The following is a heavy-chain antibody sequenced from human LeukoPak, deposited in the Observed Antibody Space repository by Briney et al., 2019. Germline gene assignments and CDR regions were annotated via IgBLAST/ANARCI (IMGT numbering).Heavy chain of an antibody. CDR1: GFSFSTYA. CDR3: ARDSPLIVGARLNYYGMDV. CDR2: ISGSGGIT. D-gene: IGHD1-26*01. Sequence: GGSLRLSCAASGFSFSTYAMSWVRQAPGKGLEWVSAISGSGGITYYADSVKGRFTISRHNSKNTLYLQMNSLRAEDTAVYYCARDSPLIVGARLNYYGMDVWGQGTTVTVSS. J-gene: IGHJ6*02. V-gene: IGHV3-23*01.